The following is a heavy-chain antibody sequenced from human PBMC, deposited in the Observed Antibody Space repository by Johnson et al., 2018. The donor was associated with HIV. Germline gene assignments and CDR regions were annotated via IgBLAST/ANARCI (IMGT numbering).Heavy chain of an antibody. J-gene: IGHJ3*02. Sequence: VQLVESGGGVVQPGRSLRLSCAASGFTFSSYAMHWVRQAPGKGLEWVAVISYDGSNKYYADSVKGRFTISRDNSKNNLYLQMNSLRAEDTAVYYCAREGYYSADAFDIWGQGTMVTVSS. CDR2: ISYDGSNK. V-gene: IGHV3-30-3*01. CDR1: GFTFSSYA. CDR3: AREGYYSADAFDI. D-gene: IGHD3-22*01.